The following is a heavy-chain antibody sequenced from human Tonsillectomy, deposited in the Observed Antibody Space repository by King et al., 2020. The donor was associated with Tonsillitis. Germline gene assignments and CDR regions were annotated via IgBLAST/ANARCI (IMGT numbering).Heavy chain of an antibody. Sequence: VQLVQSGAEVKKPGASVKVSCKASGYTFTSYDINWVRQATGQGLEWMGWMNPNSGNTGHAQKFQGRVTMTRNTSISTAYMELSSLRSEDTAVYYCARGHFPRYYYYGMVVWVQGTTVTVSS. CDR3: ARGHFPRYYYYGMVV. CDR2: MNPNSGNT. CDR1: GYTFTSYD. J-gene: IGHJ6*02. V-gene: IGHV1-8*01.